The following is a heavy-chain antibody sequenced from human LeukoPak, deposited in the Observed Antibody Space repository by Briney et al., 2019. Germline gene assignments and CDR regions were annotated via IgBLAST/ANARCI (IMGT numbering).Heavy chain of an antibody. CDR2: ISSSSSTI. CDR3: AREETGYFDY. D-gene: IGHD1-1*01. J-gene: IGHJ4*02. Sequence: PGRSLRLSCAASGFTFSSYSMNWVRQAPGKGLEWVSYISSSSSTIYYADSVKGRFTIFRDNAKNSLYLQMNSLRAEDTAVYYCAREETGYFDYWGQGTLVTVSS. V-gene: IGHV3-48*01. CDR1: GFTFSSYS.